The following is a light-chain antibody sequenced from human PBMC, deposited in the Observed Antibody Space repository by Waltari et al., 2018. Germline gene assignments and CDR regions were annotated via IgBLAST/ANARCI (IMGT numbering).Light chain of an antibody. CDR1: QSVKTN. CDR3: QQYNNWPPVFT. Sequence: EIVMTQSPATLSVSPGERATLSYRASQSVKTNLAWYQQKPGQAPRLLIYGASNRAPGVPARFSGSGSGTDFTLTISSLQSEDFALYYCQQYNNWPPVFTFGPGTKVDIK. J-gene: IGKJ3*01. CDR2: GAS. V-gene: IGKV3-15*01.